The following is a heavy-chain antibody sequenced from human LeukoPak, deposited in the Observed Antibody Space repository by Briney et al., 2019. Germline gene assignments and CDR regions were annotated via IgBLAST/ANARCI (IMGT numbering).Heavy chain of an antibody. V-gene: IGHV3-74*01. CDR2: INSDGSST. CDR1: GFTFSSYW. Sequence: PGGSLRLSCAASGFTFSSYWMHWVRQAPGKGLVWVSRINSDGSSTSYADSVKGRFTISRDNSKNTLYLQMNRLRTEDTAVYYCAKVLPRTTLVPPWSSGMDVWGQGTTVTVSS. CDR3: AKVLPRTTLVPPWSSGMDV. J-gene: IGHJ6*02. D-gene: IGHD1-1*01.